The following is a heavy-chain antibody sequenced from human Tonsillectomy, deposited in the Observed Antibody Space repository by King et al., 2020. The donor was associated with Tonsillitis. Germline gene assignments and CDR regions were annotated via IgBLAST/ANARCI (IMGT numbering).Heavy chain of an antibody. CDR3: AKGKSSANFAGTPHYYYYMDV. D-gene: IGHD3-10*01. Sequence: VQLVESGAEVKKPGASVKVSCKASGYTFTSYGFSWVRQAPGQGLEWMGWISVYNGNTNYAQKLQGRVTMTTDTSTSTAYMELRSLRSDDTAVYYCAKGKSSANFAGTPHYYYYMDVWGKGTTVTVSS. V-gene: IGHV1-18*01. CDR1: GYTFTSYG. CDR2: ISVYNGNT. J-gene: IGHJ6*03.